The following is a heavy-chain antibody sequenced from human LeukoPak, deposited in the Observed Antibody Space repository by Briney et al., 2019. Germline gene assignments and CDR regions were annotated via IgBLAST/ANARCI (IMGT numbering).Heavy chain of an antibody. Sequence: PSETLSLTCTVSGVSISSGGYYWSWIRQHPGKGLEWIGYIYYSGSTYYNPSLKSRVTISVDTSKNQFSLKLSSVTAADTAVYYCARVFVSWVWSGYYDGWFDPWGQGTLVTVSS. J-gene: IGHJ5*02. CDR2: IYYSGST. CDR3: ARVFVSWVWSGYYDGWFDP. D-gene: IGHD3-3*01. CDR1: GVSISSGGYY. V-gene: IGHV4-31*03.